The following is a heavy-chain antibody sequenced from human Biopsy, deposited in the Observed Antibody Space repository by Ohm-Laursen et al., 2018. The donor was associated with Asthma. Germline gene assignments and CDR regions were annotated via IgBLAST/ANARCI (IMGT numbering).Heavy chain of an antibody. CDR3: ARTTYGHDGFDP. D-gene: IGHD4-17*01. CDR1: GASIKTDDHY. CDR2: IHYSGST. V-gene: IGHV4-30-4*01. Sequence: TLSLTCTVSGASIKTDDHYWSWLRQPPGKCLEWFGFIHYSGSTSYNPSLKGGVTISVDTSKNQFSLKLSSVTAADTAVYYCARTTYGHDGFDPWGQGTLVTVSS. J-gene: IGHJ5*02.